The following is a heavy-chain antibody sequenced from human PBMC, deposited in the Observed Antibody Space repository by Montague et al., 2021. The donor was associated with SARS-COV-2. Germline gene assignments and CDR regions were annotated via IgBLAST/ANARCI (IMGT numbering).Heavy chain of an antibody. CDR2: IYYSGST. Sequence: SETLSLTCTVSGGSVSSSSYYWGWHRQPPGKGLEWIGSIYYSGSTYYNPSLKSRVTISVDTSKNQFSLKLSSVTAADTAVYYCASPTYYYDSSGSDAFDIWGQGTMVTVSS. V-gene: IGHV4-39*01. CDR3: ASPTYYYDSSGSDAFDI. J-gene: IGHJ3*02. CDR1: GGSVSSSSYY. D-gene: IGHD3-22*01.